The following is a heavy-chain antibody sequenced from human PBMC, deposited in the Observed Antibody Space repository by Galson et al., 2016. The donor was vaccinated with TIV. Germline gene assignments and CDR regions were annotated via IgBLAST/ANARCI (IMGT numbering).Heavy chain of an antibody. CDR1: GYTFTSYH. CDR3: ARSWSVVAPNWVDP. V-gene: IGHV1-8*02. J-gene: IGHJ5*02. Sequence: SVKVSCKASGYTFTSYHINWVRQATGQGLEWMGWINPDSGNTGYVQKFQGRVTMTRNISASTVYMELSSLRSEDTAVYYCARSWSVVAPNWVDPRGQGTLVTVSS. CDR2: INPDSGNT. D-gene: IGHD2-2*01.